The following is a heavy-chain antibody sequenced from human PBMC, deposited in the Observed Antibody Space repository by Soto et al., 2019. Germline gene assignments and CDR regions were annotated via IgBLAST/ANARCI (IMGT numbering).Heavy chain of an antibody. CDR3: ANYVMDF. J-gene: IGHJ6*02. CDR1: VVSFSDFY. V-gene: IGHV3-11*06. CDR2: ISTDSSNT. Sequence: VGSLRLSCVFSVVSFSDFYMRWIRKSPGKWLEWVSHISTDSSNTKYGDSVKGRFTVSRDNAKRSLYLQMNSLRVEDTGIYYCANYVMDFWGQGAMVIVSS.